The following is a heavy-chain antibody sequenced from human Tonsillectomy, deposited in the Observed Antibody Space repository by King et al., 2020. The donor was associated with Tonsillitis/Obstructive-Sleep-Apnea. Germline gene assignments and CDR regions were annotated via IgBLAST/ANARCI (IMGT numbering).Heavy chain of an antibody. Sequence: VQLVESGGGLVQPGGSLRLSCVASGFSVTGNYMSWVRQAPGKGLEWVSAIFSGTTTSYADSVKGRFTISRDSSKNTLFLQMNALRAEDTAVYYFATLYWGQRGDGYWGQGTLVTVSS. CDR3: ATLYWGQRGDGY. V-gene: IGHV3-66*01. D-gene: IGHD3-16*01. J-gene: IGHJ4*02. CDR2: IFSGTTT. CDR1: GFSVTGNY.